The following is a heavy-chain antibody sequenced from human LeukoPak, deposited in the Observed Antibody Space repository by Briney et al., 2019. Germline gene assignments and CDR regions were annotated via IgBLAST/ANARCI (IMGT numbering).Heavy chain of an antibody. CDR3: AKTFLTAYDTYFYYYGLDV. CDR2: INPVFGTA. CDR1: GDTFSSYV. Sequence: ASVKVSCKASGDTFSSYVISWVRQAPGQGLEWMGGINPVFGTAHYAQKFRDRVTITADESTSTAYMELSSLRSEDTAVYYCAKTFLTAYDTYFYYYGLDVWGQGTPVTVSS. J-gene: IGHJ6*02. V-gene: IGHV1-69*13. D-gene: IGHD3-9*01.